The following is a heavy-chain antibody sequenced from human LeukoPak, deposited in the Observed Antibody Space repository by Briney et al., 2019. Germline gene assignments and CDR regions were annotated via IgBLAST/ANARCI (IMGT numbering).Heavy chain of an antibody. Sequence: SETLSLTCAVYGGSFSGYYWSWIRQPPGKGLEWIGEINHSGSTNYNPSLKSRVTISVDTSKNQFSLKLSSVTAADTAVYYCAEIAAAGTLFDYWGQGALVTVSS. CDR1: GGSFSGYY. CDR2: INHSGST. D-gene: IGHD6-13*01. CDR3: AEIAAAGTLFDY. J-gene: IGHJ4*02. V-gene: IGHV4-34*01.